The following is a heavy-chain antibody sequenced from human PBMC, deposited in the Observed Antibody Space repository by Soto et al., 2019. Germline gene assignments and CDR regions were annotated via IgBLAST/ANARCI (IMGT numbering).Heavy chain of an antibody. J-gene: IGHJ4*02. CDR3: ARAYGGYSDY. D-gene: IGHD2-15*01. Sequence: PSGPTRTCTVSGGSISSYYWSWIRQPPRKGLEWIGYIYYSGSTNYNPSLKSRVTISVDTSKNQFSLKLSSVTAADTAVYYCARAYGGYSDYWGQGALVTVSS. V-gene: IGHV4-59*01. CDR1: GGSISSYY. CDR2: IYYSGST.